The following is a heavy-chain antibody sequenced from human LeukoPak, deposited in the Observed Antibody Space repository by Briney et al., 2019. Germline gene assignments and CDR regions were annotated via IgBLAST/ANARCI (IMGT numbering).Heavy chain of an antibody. D-gene: IGHD7-27*01. CDR1: GFTVSSNH. CDR3: ARDGENHYYDY. J-gene: IGHJ4*02. Sequence: GGSLRLSCAASGFTVSSNHMSWVRQAPGKGLEWVSVIYSGGTIYYADSVKGRFTISRDNSKNTVYLEMNSLRDEDTAVYYCARDGENHYYDYWGQGTLVTVST. CDR2: IYSGGTI. V-gene: IGHV3-66*01.